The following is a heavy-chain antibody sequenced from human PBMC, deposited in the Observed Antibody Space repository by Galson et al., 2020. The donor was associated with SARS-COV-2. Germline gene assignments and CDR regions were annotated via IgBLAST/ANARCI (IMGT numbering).Heavy chain of an antibody. CDR3: ARERLEY. CDR1: GFTFSSYS. D-gene: IGHD1-1*01. J-gene: IGHJ4*02. Sequence: GGSLRLSCAASGFTFSSYSMNWVRQAPVKGLELVAYIRSSSGTIYYADSVKGRFTISRDNAKNSLYLQLNSLRVEDTAVYYWARERLEYWGQGTLVAVSS. CDR2: IRSSSGTI. V-gene: IGHV3-48*04.